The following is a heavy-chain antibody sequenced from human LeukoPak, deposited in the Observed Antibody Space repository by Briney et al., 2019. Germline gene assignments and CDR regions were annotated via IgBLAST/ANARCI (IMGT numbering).Heavy chain of an antibody. J-gene: IGHJ4*02. CDR2: ISWNSGSI. CDR3: AKDMSMTPPSYYFDY. CDR1: GFTFDDYA. V-gene: IGHV3-9*01. Sequence: GRSLRLSCAASGFTFDDYAMHWVRQAPGKGLEWVSGISWNSGSIGYADSVKGRFTISRDNAKNSLYLQMNSLRAEDTALYYCAKDMSMTPPSYYFDYWGQGTLVTVSS. D-gene: IGHD6-6*01.